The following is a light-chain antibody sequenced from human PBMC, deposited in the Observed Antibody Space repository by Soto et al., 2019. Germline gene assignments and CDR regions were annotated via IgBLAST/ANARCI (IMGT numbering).Light chain of an antibody. J-gene: IGKJ1*01. CDR3: QQYNNWPWT. V-gene: IGKV3-15*01. Sequence: EIVMTQSPATRSVSPGERSTLSCRARQSVSSNLAWYQQKPGQAPRLLIYGASTRATGIPARFSGSGSGTEFTLTISSLQSEDFAVYYCQQYNNWPWTFGQGPKVEIK. CDR1: QSVSSN. CDR2: GAS.